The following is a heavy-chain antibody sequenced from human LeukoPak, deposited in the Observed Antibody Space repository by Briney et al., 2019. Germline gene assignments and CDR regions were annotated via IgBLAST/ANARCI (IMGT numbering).Heavy chain of an antibody. J-gene: IGHJ4*02. V-gene: IGHV3-74*01. CDR1: GFTFSTYW. CDR2: INTDGSST. D-gene: IGHD1-26*01. CDR3: VRDQSVAGPTTADY. Sequence: GGSLRLSCAASGFTFSTYWMHWVRQAPGKGLVWVSHINTDGSSTNYADSVKGRFTISRDNAENTLYLQMNSLRVDDTAVYYCVRDQSVAGPTTADYWGQGTLVTVSA.